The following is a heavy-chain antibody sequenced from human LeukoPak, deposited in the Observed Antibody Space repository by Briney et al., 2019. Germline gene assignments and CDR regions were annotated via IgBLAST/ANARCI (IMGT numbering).Heavy chain of an antibody. CDR1: GFSVSSIY. J-gene: IGHJ6*02. CDR3: AREKVAAKEDYYYGMDV. Sequence: GGSLRLSCAASGFSVSSIYMTWIRQAPGKGLEWVSYISSSGSTIYYADSVKGRFTISRDNAKNSLYLQMNSLRAEDTAVYYCAREKVAAKEDYYYGMDVWGQGTTVTVSS. CDR2: ISSSGSTI. D-gene: IGHD2-15*01. V-gene: IGHV3-11*01.